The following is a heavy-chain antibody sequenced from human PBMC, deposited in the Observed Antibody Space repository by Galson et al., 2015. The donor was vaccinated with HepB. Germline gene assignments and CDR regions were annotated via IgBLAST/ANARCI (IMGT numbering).Heavy chain of an antibody. CDR1: GDSIPTYY. V-gene: IGHV4-59*01. CDR2: MYYSGST. Sequence: ETLSLTCTVSGDSIPTYYWSWIRQPPGKGLEWVGYMYYSGSTNYNPSLKSRVTISVDTSRNQFSLELSSVTAADTAVYYCAKTEGRRGYYYYMDVWGKGTTVTVSS. D-gene: IGHD1-1*01. CDR3: AKTEGRRGYYYYMDV. J-gene: IGHJ6*03.